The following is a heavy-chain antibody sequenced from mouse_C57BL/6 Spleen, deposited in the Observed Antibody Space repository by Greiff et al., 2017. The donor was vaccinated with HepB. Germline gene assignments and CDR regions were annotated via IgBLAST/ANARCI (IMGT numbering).Heavy chain of an antibody. D-gene: IGHD1-1*01. CDR3: ARRGITTVVATPYFDY. Sequence: QVQLQQPGTELVKPGASVKLSCKASGYTFTSYWMHWVKQRPGQGLEWIGNINPSNGGTNYNEKFKSKATLTVDKSSSTAYIQLSSLTSEDSAVYYCARRGITTVVATPYFDYWGQGTTLTVSS. CDR2: INPSNGGT. CDR1: GYTFTSYW. V-gene: IGHV1-53*01. J-gene: IGHJ2*01.